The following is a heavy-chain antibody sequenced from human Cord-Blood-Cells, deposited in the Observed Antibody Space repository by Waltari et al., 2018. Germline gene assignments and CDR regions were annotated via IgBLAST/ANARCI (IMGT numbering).Heavy chain of an antibody. CDR3: ARDLGGCSSTSCYLYGDYDY. J-gene: IGHJ4*02. CDR1: GGTFSSYA. CDR2: IIPIFGTA. Sequence: QVQLVQSGAEVKKPGSSVKVSCKASGGTFSSYAISWVRQAPGKGLEGMGGIIPIFGTANYAQKFQGRVTITADESTSTAYMELSSLRSEDTAVYYCARDLGGCSSTSCYLYGDYDYWGQGTLVTVSS. V-gene: IGHV1-69*01. D-gene: IGHD2-2*01.